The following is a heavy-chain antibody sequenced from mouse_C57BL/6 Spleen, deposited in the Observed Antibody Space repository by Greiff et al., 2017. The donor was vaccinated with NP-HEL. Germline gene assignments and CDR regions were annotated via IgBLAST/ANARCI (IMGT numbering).Heavy chain of an antibody. J-gene: IGHJ1*03. CDR2: ISSGGDYI. V-gene: IGHV5-9-1*02. D-gene: IGHD1-1*01. Sequence: EVQGVESGAGLVKPGGSLKLSCAASGFTFSSYAMSWVRQTPEKRLEWVAYISSGGDYIYYADTVKGRFTISRDNARNTLYLQMSSLKSEDTSMYYCTRYLITTLVATAHWYFDVWGTGTTVTVSS. CDR1: GFTFSSYA. CDR3: TRYLITTLVATAHWYFDV.